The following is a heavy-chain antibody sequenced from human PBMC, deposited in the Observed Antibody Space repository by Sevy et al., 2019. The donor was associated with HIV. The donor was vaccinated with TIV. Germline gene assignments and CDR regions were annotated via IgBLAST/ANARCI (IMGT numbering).Heavy chain of an antibody. J-gene: IGHJ4*02. Sequence: ASVKVSCKASGYTFSSNGIAWVRQAPGQGLQWMGWIGVYNGNSNYAQNLRDSVTMTTDTSTSTAYMELKSLSSDDTAVYYCARVPTYYFGSGTYFDYWGQGTLVTVSS. CDR1: GYTFSSNG. CDR2: IGVYNGNS. V-gene: IGHV1-18*01. CDR3: ARVPTYYFGSGTYFDY. D-gene: IGHD3-10*01.